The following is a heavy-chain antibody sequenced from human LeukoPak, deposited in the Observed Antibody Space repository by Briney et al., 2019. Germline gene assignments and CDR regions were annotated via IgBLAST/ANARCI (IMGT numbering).Heavy chain of an antibody. CDR2: IRYDGSNK. Sequence: GGSLRLSCAASGFTFSSYGMHWVRQAPGKGLEWVAFIRYDGSNKYYADSVKGRFTISRDNAKNSLYLQMNSLRAEDTAVYYCARGTVDTAMERGDSYYYYMDVWGKGTTVTVSS. CDR3: ARGTVDTAMERGDSYYYYMDV. D-gene: IGHD5-18*01. CDR1: GFTFSSYG. V-gene: IGHV3-30*02. J-gene: IGHJ6*03.